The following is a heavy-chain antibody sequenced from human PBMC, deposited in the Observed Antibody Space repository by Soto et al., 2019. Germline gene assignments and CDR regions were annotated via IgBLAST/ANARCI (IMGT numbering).Heavy chain of an antibody. CDR1: GFTFTKYA. CDR3: AKDGALYFGPYYFDY. CDR2: ISGSGGGT. V-gene: IGHV3-23*01. Sequence: EVQLLESGGGLVQPGGSLRLSCAASGFTFTKYAMSWVRQAPGKGLEWVSDISGSGGGTHYADSMKGRFNISRDNSKSTLYLQMNSLRPEDTAIYYCAKDGALYFGPYYFDYWGQGVLVTVSS. J-gene: IGHJ4*02. D-gene: IGHD3-10*01.